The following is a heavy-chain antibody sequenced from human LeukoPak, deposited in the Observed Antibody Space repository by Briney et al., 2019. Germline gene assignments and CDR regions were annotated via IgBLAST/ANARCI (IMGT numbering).Heavy chain of an antibody. V-gene: IGHV4-39*07. CDR3: ASQQLGYDYYFDY. CDR2: VYHSGST. Sequence: SETLSLTCAVSGGSISSTNDYWGWIRQPPGKGLEWIEVVYHSGSTYYNPSLKSRVTILVDTSKNQFSLKLSSVTAADTAVYYCASQQLGYDYYFDYWGQGTLVTVSS. J-gene: IGHJ4*02. CDR1: GGSISSTNDY. D-gene: IGHD6-13*01.